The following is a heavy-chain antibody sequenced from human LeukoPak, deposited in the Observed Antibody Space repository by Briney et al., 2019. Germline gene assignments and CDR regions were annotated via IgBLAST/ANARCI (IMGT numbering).Heavy chain of an antibody. CDR1: GGSFSGYY. Sequence: SETLSLTCAVYGGSFSGYYWSWIRQPPGKGLEWIGEINHSGSTNYNPSLKSRVTISVDTSKNQFSLKLSSVTAADTAVYYCARHRSRGYSFWGQGTLVTVSS. CDR2: INHSGST. J-gene: IGHJ4*02. CDR3: ARHRSRGYSF. D-gene: IGHD5-18*01. V-gene: IGHV4-34*01.